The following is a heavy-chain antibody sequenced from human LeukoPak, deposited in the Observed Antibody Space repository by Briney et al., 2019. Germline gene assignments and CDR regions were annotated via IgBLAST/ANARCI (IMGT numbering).Heavy chain of an antibody. D-gene: IGHD3-22*01. CDR2: INHSGCT. V-gene: IGHV4-34*01. Sequence: SETLSLTCAVYGGSFSGYYWSWIRQPPGKGLEWIGEINHSGCTNYNPPLNSRVPISEHTSKNQFSLKLSSVTAAVTAVEDCAREWFLDGFDYWGQGNLVSVSS. CDR1: GGSFSGYY. J-gene: IGHJ4*02. CDR3: AREWFLDGFDY.